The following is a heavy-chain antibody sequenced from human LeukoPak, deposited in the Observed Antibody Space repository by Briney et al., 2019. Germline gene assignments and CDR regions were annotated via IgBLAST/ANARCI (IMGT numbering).Heavy chain of an antibody. CDR1: GFTFSMYW. D-gene: IGHD3-22*01. J-gene: IGHJ4*02. Sequence: GGSLRLSCAASGFTFSMYWMSWVRQAPGKGLEWVANIKEDGSEKYYVDSVRGRFTISRDNAKNSLFLQMNSLRAEDTALYYCARERTYYYDSNPDYFDYWGQGTLVTVSS. CDR2: IKEDGSEK. V-gene: IGHV3-7*05. CDR3: ARERTYYYDSNPDYFDY.